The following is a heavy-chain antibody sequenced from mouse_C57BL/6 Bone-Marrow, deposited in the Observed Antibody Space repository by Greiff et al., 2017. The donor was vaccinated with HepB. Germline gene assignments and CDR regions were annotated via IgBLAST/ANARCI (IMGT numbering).Heavy chain of an antibody. V-gene: IGHV6-3*01. J-gene: IGHJ2*01. CDR1: GFTFSNYW. Sequence: EVKLEESGGGLVQPGGSMKLSCVASGFTFSNYWMNWVRQSPEKGLEWVAQIRLKSDNYATHYAESVKGRFTISRDDSKSSVYLQMNNLRAEDTGIYYCTGRRGFFDYWGQGTTLTVSS. CDR2: IRLKSDNYAT. CDR3: TGRRGFFDY.